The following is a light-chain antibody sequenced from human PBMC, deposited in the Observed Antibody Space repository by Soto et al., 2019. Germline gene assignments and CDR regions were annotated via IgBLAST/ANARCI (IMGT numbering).Light chain of an antibody. Sequence: EIVLTQSPGTLSLSPGEEATLSCRASRSVDSNYLAWYQWKPGQAPRLLIYDASTRATGMPGRFSGSGSGTEFTLTISSLQSEDFAVYYCQQYNNWPWTFGQGTKVDI. CDR3: QQYNNWPWT. V-gene: IGKV3-15*01. CDR2: DAS. CDR1: RSVDSNY. J-gene: IGKJ1*01.